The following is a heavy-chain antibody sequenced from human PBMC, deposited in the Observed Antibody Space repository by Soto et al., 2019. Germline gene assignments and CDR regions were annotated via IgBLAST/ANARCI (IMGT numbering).Heavy chain of an antibody. CDR1: GFTFSSYS. V-gene: IGHV3-48*01. J-gene: IGHJ4*02. CDR2: ISSRSSTI. CDR3: ARDYSSYGPFDY. D-gene: IGHD5-18*01. Sequence: PGGSLRLSCAASGFTFSSYSMNWVRQAPGEGLEWVSYISSRSSTIYYADSVKGRFTISRDNAKNSLYLQMNSLRAEDTAVYYCARDYSSYGPFDYWGQGTLVTVSS.